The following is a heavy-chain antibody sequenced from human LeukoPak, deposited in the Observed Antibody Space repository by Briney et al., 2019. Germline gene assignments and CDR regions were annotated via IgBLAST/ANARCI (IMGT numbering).Heavy chain of an antibody. CDR2: ISYRGST. CDR3: GSMDDVGGSWDLRDY. D-gene: IGHD1-26*01. Sequence: KPSETLSLTCIVCGDLNSSMSYYCGWIRQPPGKGLEWIGSISYRGSTYYNPALKSRVTIFVDTSKNHFSLKLTSVTAADTAVYYRGSMDDVGGSWDLRDYWGQGTLVTVSS. J-gene: IGHJ4*02. V-gene: IGHV4-39*02. CDR1: GDLNSSMSYY.